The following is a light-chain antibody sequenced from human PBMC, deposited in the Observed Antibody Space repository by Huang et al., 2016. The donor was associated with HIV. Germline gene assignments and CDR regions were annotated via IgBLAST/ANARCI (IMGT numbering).Light chain of an antibody. CDR1: QNVNRY. J-gene: IGKJ2*01. V-gene: IGKV1-39*01. Sequence: DVQITQSPSSLSASVGDRVNINCRASQNVNRYLNWYQQKPGEAPKLLIHGASNLQSRVPSMFAGSVSGTDFTLTMSSLQPEDSATYYCQQSARTPRTFGQGTKLEI. CDR3: QQSARTPRT. CDR2: GAS.